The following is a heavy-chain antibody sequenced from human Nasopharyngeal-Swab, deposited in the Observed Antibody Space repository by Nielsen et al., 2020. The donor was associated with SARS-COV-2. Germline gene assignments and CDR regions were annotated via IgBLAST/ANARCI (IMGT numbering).Heavy chain of an antibody. D-gene: IGHD3-10*01. Sequence: GSLRLSCTVSGGSVSSGSYYWSWIRQPPGKGLEWIGYIYYSGSTNYNPSLKSRVTISVDTSKNQFSLKLSSVTAADTAVYYCARDHYGSGSPSMDAWGQGTTVTVSS. J-gene: IGHJ6*02. CDR2: IYYSGST. CDR3: ARDHYGSGSPSMDA. V-gene: IGHV4-61*01. CDR1: GGSVSSGSYY.